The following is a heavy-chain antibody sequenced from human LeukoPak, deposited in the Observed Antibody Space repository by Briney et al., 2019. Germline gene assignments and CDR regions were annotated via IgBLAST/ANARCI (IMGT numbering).Heavy chain of an antibody. D-gene: IGHD3-16*01. CDR1: RFTFSRYW. V-gene: IGHV3-74*01. Sequence: GGSLRLSCAASRFTFSRYWLHWVRQVPGKGLVWVSRVNPDGSSTTYADSVKGRVTTSRDNAKNTLYLQMNRLRVEDTAVYFCARGGSYGDYWGQGILVTVSS. J-gene: IGHJ4*02. CDR3: ARGGSYGDY. CDR2: VNPDGSST.